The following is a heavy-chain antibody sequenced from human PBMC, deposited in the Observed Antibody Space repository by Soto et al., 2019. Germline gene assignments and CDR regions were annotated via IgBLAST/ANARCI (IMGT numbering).Heavy chain of an antibody. V-gene: IGHV1-3*01. CDR2: ISAYNGTA. D-gene: IGHD3-22*01. Sequence: ASVKVSCKASGYTFTSYAMNWMRQAPEQRLEWMGRISAYNGTANYAQKLQGRVTITADKSTSTAYMELSSLRSEDTAVYYCARPLNYYDSSGYRLFDYWGQGTLVTVSS. CDR3: ARPLNYYDSSGYRLFDY. J-gene: IGHJ4*02. CDR1: GYTFTSYA.